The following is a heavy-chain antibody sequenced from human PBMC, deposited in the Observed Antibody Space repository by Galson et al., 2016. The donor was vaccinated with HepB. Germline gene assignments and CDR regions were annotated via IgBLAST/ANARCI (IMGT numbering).Heavy chain of an antibody. CDR3: CQVGDHYGLAYFDH. V-gene: IGHV3-49*04. CDR1: GFTFGDYA. CDR2: IRSKPYGGTT. D-gene: IGHD3-16*01. Sequence: SLRLSCAASGFTFGDYAMSWVRQAPGKGLEWVGFIRSKPYGGTTEYAASVKGRFSISRDYSRSIAYLQMNSLKTEDTAVYYCCQVGDHYGLAYFDHWGQGTLVSVSS. J-gene: IGHJ4*02.